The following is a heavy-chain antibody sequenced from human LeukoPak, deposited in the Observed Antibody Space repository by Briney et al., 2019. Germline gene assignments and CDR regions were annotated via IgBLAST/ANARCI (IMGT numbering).Heavy chain of an antibody. CDR1: GFTVSSNY. J-gene: IGHJ6*02. CDR2: ISGSGSST. V-gene: IGHV3-23*01. Sequence: GGSLRLSCAASGFTVSSNYMSWVRQAPGKGLEWVSTISGSGSSTYYADSVKGRFTISRDNSNNTLYLQMNSLRAEDTAVYYCAKDHYGSGSYKYYYGMDVWGQGTTVTVSS. D-gene: IGHD3-10*01. CDR3: AKDHYGSGSYKYYYGMDV.